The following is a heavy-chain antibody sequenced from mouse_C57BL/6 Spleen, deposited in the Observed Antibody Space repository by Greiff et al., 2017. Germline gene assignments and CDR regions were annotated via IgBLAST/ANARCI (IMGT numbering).Heavy chain of an antibody. CDR1: GFTFSDYG. V-gene: IGHV5-17*01. Sequence: EVQLVESGGGLVKPGGSLKLSCAASGFTFSDYGMHWVRQAPEKGLEWVAYISSGSSTIYYADTVKGRFTISRDNAKNTLFLQLTSLRSEDTAMYYCARRAYGFYAMDYWGQGTSVTVSS. CDR3: ARRAYGFYAMDY. CDR2: ISSGSSTI. D-gene: IGHD2-2*01. J-gene: IGHJ4*01.